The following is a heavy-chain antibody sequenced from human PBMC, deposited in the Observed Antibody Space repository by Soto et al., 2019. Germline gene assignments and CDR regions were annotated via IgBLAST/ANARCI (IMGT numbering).Heavy chain of an antibody. D-gene: IGHD1-20*01. CDR3: ARVYTHNSFDI. CDR2: IWYDGSNK. J-gene: IGHJ3*02. Sequence: QVQLVESGGGVVQPGRSLRLSCAASGFTFSSYGMHWVLQAPGKGLEWVAVIWYDGSNKYYADSVKGRFTISRDNSKNTLYLQMNSLRAEDTAVYYCARVYTHNSFDIWGQGTMVTVSS. CDR1: GFTFSSYG. V-gene: IGHV3-33*01.